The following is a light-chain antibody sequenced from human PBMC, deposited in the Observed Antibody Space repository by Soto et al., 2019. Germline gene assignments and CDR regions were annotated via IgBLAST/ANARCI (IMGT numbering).Light chain of an antibody. CDR2: DAS. V-gene: IGKV3-11*01. CDR3: QQRSNWLT. J-gene: IGKJ3*01. Sequence: EIVLTQSPATLSLSPGERATLSCRASQSVSSYLAWYQQKPGQAPRLLIYDASNRATGIPARFSGSGSGTEFALTNSSVEPEEFAVYYGQQRSNWLTFGPGTKVDIK. CDR1: QSVSSY.